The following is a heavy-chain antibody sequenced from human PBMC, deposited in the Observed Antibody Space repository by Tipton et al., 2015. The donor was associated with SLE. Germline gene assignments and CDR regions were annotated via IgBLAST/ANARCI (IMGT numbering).Heavy chain of an antibody. CDR2: IYYSGST. Sequence: TLSLTCTVSGGSISSGSYYWGWIRQPPGKGLEWIGSIYYSGSTYYNPSLKSRVTISVDTSKNQFSLKLSSVTAADTAVYYCARREGGVHYWGQGTLVTVSS. CDR3: ARREGGVHY. D-gene: IGHD2-8*01. CDR1: GGSISSGSYY. V-gene: IGHV4-39*01. J-gene: IGHJ4*02.